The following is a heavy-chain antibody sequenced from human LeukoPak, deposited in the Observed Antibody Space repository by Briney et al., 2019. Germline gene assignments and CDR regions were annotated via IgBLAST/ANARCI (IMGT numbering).Heavy chain of an antibody. CDR2: ISGSGGST. V-gene: IGHV3-23*01. Sequence: GGSLRLSCVASGFTFSKYTMSWVRQAPGKGLEWVSSISGSGGSTYYADSVRGRFTISRDNSRNTLYLQLNSLRAEDTAVYYCTRDPIMGVPDYFDYWGQGTLVAVSS. D-gene: IGHD1-26*01. J-gene: IGHJ4*02. CDR3: TRDPIMGVPDYFDY. CDR1: GFTFSKYT.